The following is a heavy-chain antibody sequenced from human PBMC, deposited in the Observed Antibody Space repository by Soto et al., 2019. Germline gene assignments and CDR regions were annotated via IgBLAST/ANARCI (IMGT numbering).Heavy chain of an antibody. Sequence: EVQLLESGGGLVQPGGSLRLSCAASGFTFSSYAMSWVRQAPGKGMEWISAMSGTGGAIYDADSVKGRFTISRDNSKNTLYLQMNSLRAEDTAVYYCAKYSSSRPYYYGMDVWGQGTTVTVSS. CDR2: MSGTGGAI. V-gene: IGHV3-23*01. J-gene: IGHJ6*02. CDR1: GFTFSSYA. CDR3: AKYSSSRPYYYGMDV. D-gene: IGHD6-13*01.